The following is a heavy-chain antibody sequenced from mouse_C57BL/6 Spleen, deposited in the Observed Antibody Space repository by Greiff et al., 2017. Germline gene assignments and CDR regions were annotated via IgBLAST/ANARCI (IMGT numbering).Heavy chain of an antibody. Sequence: EVQLQQSGPELVKPGASVKMSCKASGYTFTDYNMHWVKQSHGKSLEWIGYINPNNGGTSYNQKFKGKATLTVNKSSSTAYMELRSLTSEDSAVYYCARWGNYGSSVPAMDYWGQGTSVTVSS. V-gene: IGHV1-22*01. CDR2: INPNNGGT. CDR3: ARWGNYGSSVPAMDY. CDR1: GYTFTDYN. J-gene: IGHJ4*01. D-gene: IGHD1-1*01.